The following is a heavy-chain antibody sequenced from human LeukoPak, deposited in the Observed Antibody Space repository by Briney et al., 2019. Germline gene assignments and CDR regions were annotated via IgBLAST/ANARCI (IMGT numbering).Heavy chain of an antibody. J-gene: IGHJ6*02. CDR2: IYYNGNT. Sequence: SETLSLTCSVSGGSVSSGSYYWSWIRQPPGKGLEWIGYIYYNGNTNYNPSLKSRVTISIDRSKNQFSLKLSSVTAADTAVYYCARVVHCSGSSCYSYFYGMDVWGQGTTVTVSS. D-gene: IGHD2-15*01. V-gene: IGHV4-61*01. CDR1: GGSVSSGSYY. CDR3: ARVVHCSGSSCYSYFYGMDV.